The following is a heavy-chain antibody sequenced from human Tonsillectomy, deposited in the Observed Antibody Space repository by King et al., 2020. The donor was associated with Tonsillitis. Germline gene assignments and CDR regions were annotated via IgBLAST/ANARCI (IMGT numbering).Heavy chain of an antibody. CDR3: AGLVVITTGLDY. CDR2: INHSGST. Sequence: VQLQQWGAGLLKPSETLSLTCAVYGGSFSGYYWSWIRQPPGKGLEWIEEINHSGSTNYNPSLKSRVTISVDTSKNQFSLKLSSVTAADTAVYYCAGLVVITTGLDYWGQGTLVTVSS. J-gene: IGHJ4*02. D-gene: IGHD3-22*01. V-gene: IGHV4-34*01. CDR1: GGSFSGYY.